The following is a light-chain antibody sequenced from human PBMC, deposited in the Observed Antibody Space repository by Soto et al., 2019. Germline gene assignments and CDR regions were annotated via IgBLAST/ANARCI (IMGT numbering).Light chain of an antibody. J-gene: IGLJ1*01. CDR2: EVN. CDR1: SSDVGSYDY. V-gene: IGLV2-8*01. CDR3: SSYRGIQTFV. Sequence: QSALTQPPSASGSPGQSVTISCTGTSSDVGSYDYVSWYQQHPGKAPKLMIYEVNKRPSGVPNRFSGSKSGNTASLTVSGLQPEDEADYYCSSYRGIQTFVSGTGTKVTVL.